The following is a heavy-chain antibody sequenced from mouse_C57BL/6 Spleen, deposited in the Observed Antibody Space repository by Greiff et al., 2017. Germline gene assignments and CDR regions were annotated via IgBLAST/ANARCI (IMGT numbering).Heavy chain of an antibody. CDR1: GFSLTSYA. Sequence: VHLVASGPGLVAPSQSLSITCPVSGFSLTSYAISCVRHPPGKGLEWLGVIWTGGGTNYNSALKSRLSISKDNSKSQVFLKMNSLQTDDTARYYCAKNWQLRDYYAMDYWGQGTSVTVSS. CDR3: AKNWQLRDYYAMDY. J-gene: IGHJ4*01. CDR2: IWTGGGT. V-gene: IGHV2-9-1*01. D-gene: IGHD2-1*01.